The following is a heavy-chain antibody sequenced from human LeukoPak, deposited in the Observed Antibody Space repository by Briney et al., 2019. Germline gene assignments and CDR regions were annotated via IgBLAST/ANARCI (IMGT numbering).Heavy chain of an antibody. J-gene: IGHJ3*02. V-gene: IGHV3-30*02. D-gene: IGHD1-26*01. Sequence: PGGSLRLSCAAPGFTFNAYGMHWVRQAPGKGLEWVAYIQYDGSNQQYADSVKGRFTISRDNAKNSLYLQMNSLRAEDTAVYYCAHVVIGSNDAFDIWGQGTMVTVSS. CDR2: IQYDGSNQ. CDR1: GFTFNAYG. CDR3: AHVVIGSNDAFDI.